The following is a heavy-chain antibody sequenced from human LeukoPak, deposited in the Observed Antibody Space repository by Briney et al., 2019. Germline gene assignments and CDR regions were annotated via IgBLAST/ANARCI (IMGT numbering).Heavy chain of an antibody. J-gene: IGHJ4*02. CDR3: AKGGLARGSGNYYDY. CDR1: GXTFRSLA. D-gene: IGHD6-19*01. Sequence: GGSLRLSCAVSGXTFRSLAVNWVRQAPGKGPEWVSGISSSGSSTYYADSVKGRSSISRDNSKNTLYLRMDSLTVEDTAVYYCAKGGLARGSGNYYDYWGQGTLVTVSS. CDR2: ISSSGSST. V-gene: IGHV3-23*01.